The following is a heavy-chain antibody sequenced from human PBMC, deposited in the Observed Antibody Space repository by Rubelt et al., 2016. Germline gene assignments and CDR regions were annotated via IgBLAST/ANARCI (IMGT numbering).Heavy chain of an antibody. CDR2: IWFDGSRT. CDR3: AREERFCTNVLGYTQSYYFDS. Sequence: QTQLVGSGGGVVQSGRSLRISCAASKFTFSDYSMHWVRQTPGKGLEWLAFIWFDGSRTDYADSVKGRFTISRDNTGNTLFLQMNSRRAEDTAVYYCAREERFCTNVLGYTQSYYFDSWGQGALVTVSA. D-gene: IGHD2-8*01. CDR1: KFTFSDYS. V-gene: IGHV3-33*01. J-gene: IGHJ4*02.